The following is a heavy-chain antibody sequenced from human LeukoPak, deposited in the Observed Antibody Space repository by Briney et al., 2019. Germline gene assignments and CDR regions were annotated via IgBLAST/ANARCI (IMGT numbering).Heavy chain of an antibody. CDR2: INHSGST. Sequence: SETLSLTCTVYGGSFSAYYWSWIRQPPGKGLEWIGEINHSGSTTYNPSLKSRVTISVDTSKDQFSLKLSSVTAADTAVYYCAKSGYSHGGWFDPWGQGTLVTVSS. CDR1: GGSFSAYY. V-gene: IGHV4-34*01. J-gene: IGHJ5*02. CDR3: AKSGYSHGGWFDP. D-gene: IGHD5-18*01.